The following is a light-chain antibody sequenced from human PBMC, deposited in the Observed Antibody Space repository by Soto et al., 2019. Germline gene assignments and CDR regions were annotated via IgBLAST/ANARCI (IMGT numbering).Light chain of an antibody. CDR2: DVS. CDR3: SSYTSSSLRV. Sequence: QSALTPPASVSGSPGQSITISCTGTSNDVGGYNYVSWYQQHPGKAPKLMIYDVSNRPSGVSNRFSGSKSGNTASLTISGLQAEDEADYYCSSYTSSSLRVFGTGTKVTVL. J-gene: IGLJ1*01. CDR1: SNDVGGYNY. V-gene: IGLV2-14*01.